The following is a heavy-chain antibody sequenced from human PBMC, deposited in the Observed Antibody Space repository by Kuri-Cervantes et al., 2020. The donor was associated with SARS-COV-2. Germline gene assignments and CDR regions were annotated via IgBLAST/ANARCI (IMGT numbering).Heavy chain of an antibody. V-gene: IGHV1-2*04. CDR1: GYTFTGYY. J-gene: IGHJ3*02. D-gene: IGHD3-16*02. CDR3: ARGPSWNYIWGTYRGGWDTFDI. CDR2: INPNSGGT. Sequence: ASVKVSCKASGYTFTGYYMHWVRQAPGQGLEWMGWINPNSGGTNSAQKFQGWVIMTRDTSITTAYMGLSRLRSDDTAVYYCARGPSWNYIWGTYRGGWDTFDIWGQGTMVTVSS.